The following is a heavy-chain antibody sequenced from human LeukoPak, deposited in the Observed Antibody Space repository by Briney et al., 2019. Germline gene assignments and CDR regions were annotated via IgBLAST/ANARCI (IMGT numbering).Heavy chain of an antibody. Sequence: GGSLRLSCAASGFTVSSNYMSWVRQARGKGLEWVSVIYSGGSTYYADSVKGRFTISRDNSKNTLYLQMNSLRAEDTAVYYCARDSGGDGYFDYWGQGTLVTVSS. CDR3: ARDSGGDGYFDY. CDR1: GFTVSSNY. V-gene: IGHV3-53*01. D-gene: IGHD2-21*02. CDR2: IYSGGST. J-gene: IGHJ4*02.